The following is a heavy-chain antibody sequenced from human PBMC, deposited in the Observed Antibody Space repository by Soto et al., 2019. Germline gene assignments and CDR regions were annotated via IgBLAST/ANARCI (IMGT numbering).Heavy chain of an antibody. CDR2: ISAYNGNT. Sequence: QVQLVQSGAEVKKPGASVKVSCKASGYTFTSYGISWVRQAPGQGLEWMGWISAYNGNTNYAQKLQGRVTMTTDTSTSTAYMELRSLRSDDTAVYYCARDRRYYGSGERGRGYYYYYGMDVWGQGTTVTVSS. D-gene: IGHD3-10*01. CDR1: GYTFTSYG. V-gene: IGHV1-18*01. J-gene: IGHJ6*02. CDR3: ARDRRYYGSGERGRGYYYYYGMDV.